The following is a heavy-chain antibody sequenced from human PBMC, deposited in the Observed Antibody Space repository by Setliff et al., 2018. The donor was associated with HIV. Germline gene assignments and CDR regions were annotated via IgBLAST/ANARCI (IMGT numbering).Heavy chain of an antibody. Sequence: PGGSLRLSCAASGFTLSGYWLIWVRQAPGKGLEWVASIKQDGSEKYYVDSLKGRFVISRDNAKNSLYLQMTSLSAEDAAVYYCTMIPNCGGGICYPYYVDYWGQGTLVTVSS. J-gene: IGHJ4*02. CDR3: TMIPNCGGGICYPYYVDY. V-gene: IGHV3-7*01. CDR2: IKQDGSEK. D-gene: IGHD2-15*01. CDR1: GFTLSGYW.